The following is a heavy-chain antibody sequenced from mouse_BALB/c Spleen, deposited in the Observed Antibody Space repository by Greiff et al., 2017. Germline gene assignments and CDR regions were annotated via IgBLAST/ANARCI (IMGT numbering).Heavy chain of an antibody. CDR1: GYTFTSYW. Sequence: SGAELAKPGASVKMSCKASGYTFTSYWMHWVKQRPGQGLEWIGYINPSTGYTEYNQKFKDKATLTADKSSSTAYMQLSSLTSEDSAVYYCARSSSSLDYWGQGTTLTVSS. J-gene: IGHJ2*01. CDR2: INPSTGYT. V-gene: IGHV1-7*01. D-gene: IGHD1-1*01. CDR3: ARSSSSLDY.